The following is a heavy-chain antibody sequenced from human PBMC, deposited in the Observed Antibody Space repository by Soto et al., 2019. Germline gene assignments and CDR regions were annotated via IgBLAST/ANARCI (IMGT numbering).Heavy chain of an antibody. Sequence: PSETLSLTCTVSGGSISSSSYSWGWIRQPPGRGLEWIGSFYYGGSTYYNPSLKSRGTISVDTSRNQFSLRLSSVTAAETAVYHCARSPRYNWDYGAFDIWGQGTMVTVSS. D-gene: IGHD1-7*01. J-gene: IGHJ3*02. CDR2: FYYGGST. CDR3: ARSPRYNWDYGAFDI. V-gene: IGHV4-39*01. CDR1: GGSISSSSYS.